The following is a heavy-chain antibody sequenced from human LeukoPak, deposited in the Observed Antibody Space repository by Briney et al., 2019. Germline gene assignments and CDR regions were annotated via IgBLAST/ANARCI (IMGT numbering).Heavy chain of an antibody. V-gene: IGHV4-59*01. D-gene: IGHD6-13*01. CDR1: GGSISSYY. J-gene: IGHJ2*01. CDR3: ARGGIAAAGTPSIWYFDL. Sequence: SETLSLTCTVSGGSISSYYWSWIRQPPGKGLEWIGCIYYSGSTNYNPSLKSRVTISVDTSKNQFSLKLSSVTAADTAVYYCARGGIAAAGTPSIWYFDLWGRGTLVTVSS. CDR2: IYYSGST.